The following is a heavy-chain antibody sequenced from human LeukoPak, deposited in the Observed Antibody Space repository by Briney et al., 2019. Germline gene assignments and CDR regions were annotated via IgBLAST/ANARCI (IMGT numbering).Heavy chain of an antibody. CDR3: ASDLPDDSDAFDI. CDR2: IYRGGTT. D-gene: IGHD3-22*01. J-gene: IGHJ3*02. V-gene: IGHV3-66*01. CDR1: GFTVSSNY. Sequence: PGGSLRLSCAASGFTVSSNYMSWVRQAPGKGLEWVSVIYRGGTTYYADSVKGRFTISRDNSKNTLYLQMNSLRVEDTAVYYCASDLPDDSDAFDIWGQGTMVTVSS.